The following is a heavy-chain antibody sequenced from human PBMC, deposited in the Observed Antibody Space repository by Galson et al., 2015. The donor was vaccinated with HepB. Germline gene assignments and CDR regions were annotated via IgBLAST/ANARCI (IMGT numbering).Heavy chain of an antibody. CDR3: AKGRNIVVVPAAIGFDY. V-gene: IGHV3-23*01. D-gene: IGHD2-2*01. Sequence: SLRLSCAASGFTFSSYAMSWVRQAPGKGLEWVSAISGSGGSTYYADSVKGRFTISRDNSKNTLYLQMNSLRAEDTAVYYCAKGRNIVVVPAAIGFDYWGQGTLVTVSS. CDR2: ISGSGGST. J-gene: IGHJ4*02. CDR1: GFTFSSYA.